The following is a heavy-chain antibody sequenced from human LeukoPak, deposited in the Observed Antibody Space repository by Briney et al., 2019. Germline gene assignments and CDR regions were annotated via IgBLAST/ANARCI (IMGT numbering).Heavy chain of an antibody. Sequence: GGSLRLSCAASGFIFSSYSMNWVRQAPGKGLEWVSYISSSSSTIYYADSVKGRFTISRDNAKNSLYLQMNSLRDEDTAVYYCARAALYYYGMDVWGQGTTVTVSS. D-gene: IGHD2-15*01. CDR1: GFIFSSYS. V-gene: IGHV3-48*02. J-gene: IGHJ6*02. CDR2: ISSSSSTI. CDR3: ARAALYYYGMDV.